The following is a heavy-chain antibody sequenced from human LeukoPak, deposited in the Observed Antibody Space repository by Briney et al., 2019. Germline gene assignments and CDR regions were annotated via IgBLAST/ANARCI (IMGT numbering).Heavy chain of an antibody. Sequence: GGSLRLSCAASGFTFSSFSMSWVRQAPGKGLEWVSVIYSGGSTYYADSVKGRFTISRHNSKNTLYLQMNSLRAEDTAVYYCASLYYDSRGRAFDIWGQGTMVTVSS. CDR3: ASLYYDSRGRAFDI. V-gene: IGHV3-53*04. J-gene: IGHJ3*02. CDR2: IYSGGST. CDR1: GFTFSSFS. D-gene: IGHD3-22*01.